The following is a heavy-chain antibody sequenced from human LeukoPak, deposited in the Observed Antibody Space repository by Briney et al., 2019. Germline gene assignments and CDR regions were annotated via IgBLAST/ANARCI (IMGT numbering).Heavy chain of an antibody. Sequence: PSETLSLTCTVSGGSISSSSYYWGRIRQPPGKGLEWIGCIYTSGSTNYNASLKSRVSMSVDTSKNQFSLKLSSVTAADTAVFYCARENSGSYREFDYWGQGTLVTVSS. CDR3: ARENSGSYREFDY. CDR1: GGSISSSSYY. D-gene: IGHD1-26*01. J-gene: IGHJ4*02. V-gene: IGHV4-61*05. CDR2: IYTSGST.